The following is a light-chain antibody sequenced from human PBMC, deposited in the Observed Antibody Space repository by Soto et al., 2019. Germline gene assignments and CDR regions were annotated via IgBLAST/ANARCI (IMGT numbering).Light chain of an antibody. CDR3: QQTSAFPRT. Sequence: DIQMTQSPSSVSASVGDRLTITCRASRDISNSLAWYQQTPGKAPKLLLRGASSLHRGVPSRFSGGGARTEFNLTLSSLQPEDFATYYCQQTSAFPRTFGQGTKVDVK. CDR1: RDISNS. J-gene: IGKJ2*01. V-gene: IGKV1-12*01. CDR2: GAS.